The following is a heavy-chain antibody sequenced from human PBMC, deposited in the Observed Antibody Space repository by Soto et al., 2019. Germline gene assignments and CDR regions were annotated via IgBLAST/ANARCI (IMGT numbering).Heavy chain of an antibody. J-gene: IGHJ6*02. Sequence: QVRLEESGPGLVKPSETLSLICSVSGGSVNNANYFWNWIRHHPENGLEWIGYIYYSGSTRYNPSFKTRATLSIDTSKNHVSLRLNSVTVADTAVYFCARDADYGGSRGGMDVWGRGTTVTVSS. D-gene: IGHD4-17*01. CDR2: IYYSGST. CDR1: GGSVNNANYF. CDR3: ARDADYGGSRGGMDV. V-gene: IGHV4-31*03.